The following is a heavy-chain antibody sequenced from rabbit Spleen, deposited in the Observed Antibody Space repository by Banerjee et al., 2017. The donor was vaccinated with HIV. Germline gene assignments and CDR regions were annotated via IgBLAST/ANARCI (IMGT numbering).Heavy chain of an antibody. CDR2: IDPVFGIT. V-gene: IGHV1S45*01. D-gene: IGHD8-1*01. CDR1: GFTLSSYYM. J-gene: IGHJ6*01. Sequence: QEHLKESGGGLVQPGGSLKLSCTASGFTLSSYYMNWVRQAPGKGLEWIGYIDPVFGITYYANWVNGRFSISKTSSTTVTLQMTSLTAADTATYFCARDTGSSFSSYGMDLWGQGTLVTVS. CDR3: ARDTGSSFSSYGMDL.